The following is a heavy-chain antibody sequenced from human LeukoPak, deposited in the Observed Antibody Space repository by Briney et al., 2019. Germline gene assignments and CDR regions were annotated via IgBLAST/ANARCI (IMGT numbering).Heavy chain of an antibody. Sequence: GGTLRLSCAASRFTLSIYGMTWVPHAPRKGLEWLSAISDNGARTFYADSVKGRFTISRDNSRNTLYLQLTSLRPEDTAVYYCAKFDAEYSGTYSYYYYMDVWGKGTTVTVSS. CDR2: ISDNGART. CDR3: AKFDAEYSGTYSYYYYMDV. V-gene: IGHV3-23*01. CDR1: RFTLSIYG. J-gene: IGHJ6*03. D-gene: IGHD1-26*01.